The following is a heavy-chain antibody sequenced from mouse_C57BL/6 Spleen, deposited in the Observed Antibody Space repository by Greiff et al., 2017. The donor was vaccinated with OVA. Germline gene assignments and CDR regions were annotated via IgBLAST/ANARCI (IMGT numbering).Heavy chain of an antibody. CDR1: GYTFTSYW. V-gene: IGHV1-64*01. Sequence: QVQLKQPGAELVKPGASVKLSCKASGYTFTSYWMHWVKQRPGQGLEWIGMIHPNSGSTNYNEKFKSKATLTVDKSSSTAYMQLSSLTSEDSAVYYCAREYYYGSSPYWYFDVWGTGTTVTVSS. J-gene: IGHJ1*03. CDR3: AREYYYGSSPYWYFDV. CDR2: IHPNSGST. D-gene: IGHD1-1*01.